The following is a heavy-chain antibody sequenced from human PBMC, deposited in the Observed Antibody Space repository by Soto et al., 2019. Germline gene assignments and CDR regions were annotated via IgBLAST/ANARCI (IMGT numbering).Heavy chain of an antibody. CDR2: IDSDASTV. CDR1: GFTFSDYY. D-gene: IGHD2-21*01. V-gene: IGHV3-11*01. Sequence: QVQLVESGGDLLKPGGSLRLSCAASGFTFSDYYMSCVRQAPGKGLEWVSYIDSDASTVYYAGSVKGRFTISRDNAKIALYMEMHSLGAEDTALYYCARGVCILPFDIWGQGTMVTVSS. CDR3: ARGVCILPFDI. J-gene: IGHJ3*02.